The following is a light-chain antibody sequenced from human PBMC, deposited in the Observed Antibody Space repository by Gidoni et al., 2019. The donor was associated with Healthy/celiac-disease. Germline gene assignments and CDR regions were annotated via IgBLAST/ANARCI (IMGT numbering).Light chain of an antibody. CDR2: RNN. V-gene: IGLV1-44*01. J-gene: IGLJ2*01. Sequence: QSVLTPPPSASGTPGPRVTISCSGSSSNIGSNTVNWYQQLPGTAPKLLIYRNNQRPSGVPDRFSGSKSGTSASLAISGLQSEDEADYYCAAWDDSLNGHVVFGGGTKLTVL. CDR3: AAWDDSLNGHVV. CDR1: SSNIGSNT.